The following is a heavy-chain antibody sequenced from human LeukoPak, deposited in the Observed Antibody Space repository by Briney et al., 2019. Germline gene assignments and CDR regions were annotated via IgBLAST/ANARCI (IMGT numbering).Heavy chain of an antibody. D-gene: IGHD6-13*01. CDR1: GGSISSYY. CDR2: IYYSGST. J-gene: IGHJ6*03. Sequence: SETLSLTCTVSGGSISSYYWSWIRQPPGKGLEWIGYIYYSGSTNYNPSLKSRVTISVATSKNQFSLKLSSVTAADTAVYYCARTTEAHSWRTRYYDYYMDVWGKGTTVTVSS. CDR3: ARTTEAHSWRTRYYDYYMDV. V-gene: IGHV4-59*01.